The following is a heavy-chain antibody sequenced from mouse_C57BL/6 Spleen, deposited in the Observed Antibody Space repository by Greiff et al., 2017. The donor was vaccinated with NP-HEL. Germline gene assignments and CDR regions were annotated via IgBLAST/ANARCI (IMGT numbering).Heavy chain of an antibody. Sequence: VKLMESGPGLVQPSQSLSITCTVSGFSLTSYGVHWVRQSPGKGLEWLGVIWSGGSTDYNAAFISRLSISKDNSKSQVFFKMNSLQADDTAIYYCARNGHYYGSSCFDYWGQGTTLTVSS. CDR3: ARNGHYYGSSCFDY. D-gene: IGHD1-1*01. CDR2: IWSGGST. CDR1: GFSLTSYG. V-gene: IGHV2-2*01. J-gene: IGHJ2*01.